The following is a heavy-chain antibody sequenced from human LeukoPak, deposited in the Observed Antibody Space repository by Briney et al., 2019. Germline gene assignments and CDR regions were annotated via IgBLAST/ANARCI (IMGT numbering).Heavy chain of an antibody. J-gene: IGHJ4*02. CDR1: GFTFSSYG. CDR2: ISYDGSNK. CDR3: TKNQILDDTGSWYAY. D-gene: IGHD6-13*01. V-gene: IGHV3-30*18. Sequence: GGSLRLSCAASGFTFSSYGMHWVRQAPGKGLEWVAVISYDGSNKYYADSVKGRFTISRDNSKNTLYLRMNSLRAEDTAIYYCTKNQILDDTGSWYAYWGQGTLVTVSS.